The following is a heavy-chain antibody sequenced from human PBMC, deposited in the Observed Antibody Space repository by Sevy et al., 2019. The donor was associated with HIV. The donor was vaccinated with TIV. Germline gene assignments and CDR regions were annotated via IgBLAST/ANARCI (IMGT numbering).Heavy chain of an antibody. CDR2: IIPQLGTR. D-gene: IGHD6-13*01. Sequence: ASVKVSCKGSGYTFSSYAISWVRQPPGQGLEWMGGIIPQLGTRNYVQKFQGRVTITADESTSTAYMELSSLRSEDTAIYYCARSISWYTSFDYWGQGTLVTSP. CDR3: ARSISWYTSFDY. J-gene: IGHJ4*02. CDR1: GYTFSSYA. V-gene: IGHV1-69*13.